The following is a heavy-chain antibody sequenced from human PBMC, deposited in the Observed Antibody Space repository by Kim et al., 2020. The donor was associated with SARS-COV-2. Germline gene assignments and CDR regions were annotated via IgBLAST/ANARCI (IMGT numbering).Heavy chain of an antibody. CDR3: AKSNTGNYYYGMDV. D-gene: IGHD3-10*01. Sequence: ADTVMGRFTITRENSKNPQYLQMNSMRAEDTAVYYCAKSNTGNYYYGMDVWGQGTTVTVSS. V-gene: IGHV3-30*02. J-gene: IGHJ6*02.